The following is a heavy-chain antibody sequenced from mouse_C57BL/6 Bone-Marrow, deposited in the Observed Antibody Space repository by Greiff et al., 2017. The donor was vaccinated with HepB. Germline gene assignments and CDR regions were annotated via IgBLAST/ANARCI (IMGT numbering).Heavy chain of an antibody. CDR1: GYSFTSYY. CDR2: IYPGSGNT. J-gene: IGHJ4*01. CDR3: ARWGSSDLYAMDY. D-gene: IGHD3-2*02. V-gene: IGHV1-66*01. Sequence: QVQLQQSGPELVKPGASVKISCKASGYSFTSYYIHWVKQRPGQGLEWIGWIYPGSGNTKYNEKFKGKATLTADTSSSTAYMQLSSLTSEDSAVSYCARWGSSDLYAMDYWGQGTSVTVAS.